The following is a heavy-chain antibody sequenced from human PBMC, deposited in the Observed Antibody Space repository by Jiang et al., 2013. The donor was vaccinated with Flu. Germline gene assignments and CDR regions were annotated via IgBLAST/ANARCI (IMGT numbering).Heavy chain of an antibody. J-gene: IGHJ4*02. CDR3: AKVFYGSGNRYYFDY. D-gene: IGHD3-10*01. Sequence: GGSTYYADSVKGRFTISRDNSKNTLYLQMNSLRAEDTAVYYCAKVFYGSGNRYYFDYWGQGTLVTVSS. CDR2: GGST. V-gene: IGHV3-23*01.